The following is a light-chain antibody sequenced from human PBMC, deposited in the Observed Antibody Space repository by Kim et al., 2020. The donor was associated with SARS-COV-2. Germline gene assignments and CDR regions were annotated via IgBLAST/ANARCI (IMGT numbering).Light chain of an antibody. V-gene: IGKV3-20*01. CDR1: QSLTSSY. CDR2: GAS. Sequence: EIVLTQSPGTLSLSPGERATFSCRASQSLTSSYLAWYQQKPGQAPRLLIYGASSRATGIPDRFSGSGSGTDFTLTISRLEPEDFAVYYCQQYGSSPLTFGGGTKVDIK. J-gene: IGKJ4*01. CDR3: QQYGSSPLT.